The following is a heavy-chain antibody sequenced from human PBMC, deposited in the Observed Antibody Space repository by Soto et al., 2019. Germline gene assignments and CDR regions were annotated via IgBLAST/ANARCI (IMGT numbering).Heavy chain of an antibody. CDR3: ARIPIAVAGRYFDY. V-gene: IGHV2-26*01. J-gene: IGHJ4*02. Sequence: QVTLKESGPVLVKPTETLTLTCTVSGFSLSNARMGVSWIRQPPGKALEWLAHIFSNDEKSYSTSLKSRLTTAKDTSKRQVVLTMTNMDPVDTATYYCARIPIAVAGRYFDYWGQGTLVTVSS. CDR1: GFSLSNARMG. D-gene: IGHD6-19*01. CDR2: IFSNDEK.